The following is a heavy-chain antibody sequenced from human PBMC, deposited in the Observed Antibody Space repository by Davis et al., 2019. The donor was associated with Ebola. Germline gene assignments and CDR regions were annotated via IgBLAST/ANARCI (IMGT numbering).Heavy chain of an antibody. D-gene: IGHD1-14*01. CDR1: GFTFSSYS. CDR3: ARDSGSGGFDY. Sequence: GGSLRLSCAASGFTFSSYSMNWVRQAPGKGLEWVSAISGSGGSTYYADSVKGRFTISRDNSKNTLYLQMNSLRAEDTAVYYCARDSGSGGFDYWGQGTLVTVSS. V-gene: IGHV3-23*01. CDR2: ISGSGGST. J-gene: IGHJ4*02.